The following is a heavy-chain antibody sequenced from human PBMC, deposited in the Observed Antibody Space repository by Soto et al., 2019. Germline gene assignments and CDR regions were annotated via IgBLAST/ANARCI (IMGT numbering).Heavy chain of an antibody. V-gene: IGHV1-2*02. J-gene: IGHJ3*02. D-gene: IGHD3-3*01. CDR3: ARGGGVGVAGSAAFDM. CDR1: GYPVTAYY. CDR2: INPATGAA. Sequence: QLHLVQSGAVVKKPGASVTVSCSASGYPVTAYYMHWVRQAPGRGLEWMGGINPATGAAKYTQTFQGRVTMTRETATSTVFLELRRLTSEDTAVFYWARGGGVGVAGSAAFDMWGQGTLVTVSS.